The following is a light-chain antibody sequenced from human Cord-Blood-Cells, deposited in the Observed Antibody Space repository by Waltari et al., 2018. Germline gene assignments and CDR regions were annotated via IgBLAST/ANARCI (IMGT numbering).Light chain of an antibody. J-gene: IGKJ4*01. Sequence: EIVLTQSPGTLSLSPEERATLSCRASQSVSSSYLAWYQQKPGQAPRLLIYGASSRATGIPDRFSGSGSGTDFTLTISRLEPEDFAVYYCQQYGSSLALTFGGGTKVEIK. CDR1: QSVSSSY. V-gene: IGKV3-20*01. CDR2: GAS. CDR3: QQYGSSLALT.